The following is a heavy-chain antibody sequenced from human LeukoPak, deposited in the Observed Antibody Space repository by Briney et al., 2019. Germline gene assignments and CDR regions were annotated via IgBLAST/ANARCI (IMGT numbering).Heavy chain of an antibody. Sequence: PGGSLRLSCAASGFTFSSYAMSWVRQAPGKGLEWVSAISGSGGSTYYADSVKGRFTISRDNSKNTLYLQMNSLRAEDTAVYYCALGYCNSTSRFGFDYWGQGTLVTVSS. CDR1: GFTFSSYA. CDR2: ISGSGGST. CDR3: ALGYCNSTSRFGFDY. D-gene: IGHD2-2*01. J-gene: IGHJ4*02. V-gene: IGHV3-23*01.